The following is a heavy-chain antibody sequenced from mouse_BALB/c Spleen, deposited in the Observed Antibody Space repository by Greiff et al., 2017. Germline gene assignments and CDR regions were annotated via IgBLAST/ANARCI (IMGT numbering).Heavy chain of an antibody. CDR2: INPSSGYT. D-gene: IGHD1-1*01. J-gene: IGHJ4*01. CDR3: AREELITSSMDY. V-gene: IGHV1-4*01. Sequence: QVQLKESGAELARPGASVKMSCKASGYTFTSYTMHWVKQRPGQGLEWIGYINPSSGYTNYNQKFKDKATLTADKSSSTAYMQLSSLTSEDSAVYYCAREELITSSMDYWGQGTSVTVSS. CDR1: GYTFTSYT.